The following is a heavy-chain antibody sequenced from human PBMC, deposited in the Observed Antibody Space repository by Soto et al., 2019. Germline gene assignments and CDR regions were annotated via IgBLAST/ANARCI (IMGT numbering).Heavy chain of an antibody. CDR1: GFNFTYYT. D-gene: IGHD3-10*01. J-gene: IGHJ4*02. CDR2: ISRQSNYI. CDR3: ARDALDNAGTYDVNY. V-gene: IGHV3-21*01. Sequence: PGGSLRLSCAASGFNFTYYTMNWVRQAPGKGLEWVSSISRQSNYIYYADSVKGRFSISRDNARNSLYLQMSSLTADDTAIYYCARDALDNAGTYDVNYWRQGTLVTVSS.